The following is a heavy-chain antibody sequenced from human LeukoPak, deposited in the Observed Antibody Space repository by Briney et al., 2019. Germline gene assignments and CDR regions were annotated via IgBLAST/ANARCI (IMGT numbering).Heavy chain of an antibody. CDR2: IYAGGTT. J-gene: IGHJ4*02. D-gene: IGHD3-10*01. CDR1: GFTVSSNY. Sequence: PGGSLRLSCAASGFTVSSNYMTWVRQAPGRGLEWVSLIYAGGTTYYPDAVKGRFTISRDISRNTLSLRMNSLRAEDTAVYYCASGEWPQDYWGQGTLVTVSS. CDR3: ASGEWPQDY. V-gene: IGHV3-53*01.